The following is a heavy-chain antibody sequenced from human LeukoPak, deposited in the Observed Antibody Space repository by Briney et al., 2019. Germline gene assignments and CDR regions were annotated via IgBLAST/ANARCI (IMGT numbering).Heavy chain of an antibody. D-gene: IGHD3-10*01. Sequence: PGGSLRLSCGASGFTFSSYEMKGVRQAPGKGLEGVSYISSSGRPIDYGDSGKGRFNIYRDNAKNSLCLQMNSLRADDTAVYYCATAPGLLGFGSESFDIWGKGKMVTVSS. J-gene: IGHJ3*02. V-gene: IGHV3-48*03. CDR2: ISSSGRPI. CDR3: ATAPGLLGFGSESFDI. CDR1: GFTFSSYE.